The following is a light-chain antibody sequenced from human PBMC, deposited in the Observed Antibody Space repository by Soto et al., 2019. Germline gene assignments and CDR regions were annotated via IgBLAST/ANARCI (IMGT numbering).Light chain of an antibody. Sequence: EIVLTQSPVTLSLSPGEGATLSCRASQSVSSSYLAWYQQKPGQAPRLLIYGASSRATGIPDRFSGSGSGTDFTLTISRLEPEDFAVYYCQQYGSSPPTTFGGGTNVEIK. CDR1: QSVSSSY. CDR2: GAS. CDR3: QQYGSSPPTT. V-gene: IGKV3-20*01. J-gene: IGKJ4*01.